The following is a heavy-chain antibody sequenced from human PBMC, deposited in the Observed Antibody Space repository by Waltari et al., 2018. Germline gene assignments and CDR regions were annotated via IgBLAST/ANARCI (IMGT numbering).Heavy chain of an antibody. CDR2: ISGSGGST. CDR3: AKDQSRQYYYDSSGPPVDY. D-gene: IGHD3-22*01. Sequence: EVQLVESGGGLVQPGGSLRLSCAASGFTFSSYAMSWVRQAPGQGLEWVSAISGSGGSTYYADSVKGRFTISRDNSKNTLYLQMNSLRAEDTAVYYCAKDQSRQYYYDSSGPPVDYWGQGTLVTVSS. J-gene: IGHJ4*02. CDR1: GFTFSSYA. V-gene: IGHV3-23*04.